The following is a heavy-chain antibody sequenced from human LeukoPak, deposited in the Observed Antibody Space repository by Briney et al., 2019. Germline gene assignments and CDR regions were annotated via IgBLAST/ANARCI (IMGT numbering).Heavy chain of an antibody. CDR1: GYTFTSYG. CDR3: ARAQQVPYYDFWSGYYPTLFDY. J-gene: IGHJ4*02. D-gene: IGHD3-3*01. V-gene: IGHV1-18*01. CDR2: ISAYNGNT. Sequence: ASVKVSCKASGYTFTSYGISWVRQAPGQGLEWMGWISAYNGNTNYAQKLQGRVTMTTDTSTSTAYMELRSLRSDDTAVYYCARAQQVPYYDFWSGYYPTLFDYWGQGTLVTVSS.